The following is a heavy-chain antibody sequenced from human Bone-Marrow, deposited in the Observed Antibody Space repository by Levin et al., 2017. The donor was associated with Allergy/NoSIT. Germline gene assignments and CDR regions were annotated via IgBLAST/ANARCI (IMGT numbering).Heavy chain of an antibody. D-gene: IGHD1-26*01. CDR1: GFAFRSYW. V-gene: IGHV3-74*01. Sequence: TGGSLRLSCVGSGFAFRSYWMHWVRQASGKGLVWVSRIDEDGGTTDYADSVRGRFTISRDNAKNTVYLQMNSLRADDTAVYYCARDVGGANSYWGQGTLVTVSS. CDR2: IDEDGGTT. J-gene: IGHJ4*02. CDR3: ARDVGGANSY.